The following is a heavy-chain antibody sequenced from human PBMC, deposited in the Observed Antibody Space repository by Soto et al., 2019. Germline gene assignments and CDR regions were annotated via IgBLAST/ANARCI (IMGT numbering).Heavy chain of an antibody. Sequence: ASVKVSCKASGYTFTGYYMHWVRQAPGQGLEWMGWINPNSGGTNYAQKFQGRVTMTRDTSISTAYMELSRLRSDDTAVYYCARDKLWNYGKFGYWGQGTLVTVSS. CDR3: ARDKLWNYGKFGY. J-gene: IGHJ4*02. D-gene: IGHD1-7*01. CDR2: INPNSGGT. V-gene: IGHV1-2*02. CDR1: GYTFTGYY.